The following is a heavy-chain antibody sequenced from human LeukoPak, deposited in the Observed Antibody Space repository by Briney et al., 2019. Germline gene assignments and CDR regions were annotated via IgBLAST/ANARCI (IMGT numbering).Heavy chain of an antibody. J-gene: IGHJ3*02. CDR2: FDPEDGET. Sequence: ASVKVPCKVSGYTLTELSMHWVRQAPGKGLEWMGGFDPEDGETIYAQKFQGRVTMTEDTSTDTAYMELSSLRSEDTAVHYCATASGDYVGDAFDIWGQGTMVTVSS. CDR3: ATASGDYVGDAFDI. CDR1: GYTLTELS. D-gene: IGHD4-17*01. V-gene: IGHV1-24*01.